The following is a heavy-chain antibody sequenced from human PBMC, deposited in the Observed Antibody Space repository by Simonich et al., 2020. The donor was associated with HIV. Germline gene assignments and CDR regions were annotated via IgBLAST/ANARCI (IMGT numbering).Heavy chain of an antibody. V-gene: IGHV1-24*01. J-gene: IGHJ2*01. CDR3: ATWEVKDDVLTGFTYWYFDL. CDR1: GHSPAELS. D-gene: IGHD3-9*01. Sequence: QVQLVQSGAEVKTPGASVKVPCTVSGHSPAELSMNWVLQTPGRGLEWMGGCDTERGGTIYAQKLQGRVTMTEDTATDTAYMELSGLRSEDTALYYCATWEVKDDVLTGFTYWYFDLWSSGTLVTVSS. CDR2: CDTERGGT.